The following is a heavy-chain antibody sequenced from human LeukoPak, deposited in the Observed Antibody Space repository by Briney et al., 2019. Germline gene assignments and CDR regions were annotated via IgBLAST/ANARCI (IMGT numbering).Heavy chain of an antibody. J-gene: IGHJ4*02. CDR1: GGSISSYY. Sequence: SETLSLTCTVSGGSISSYYWSWIRQPPGKGLEWIGYIYYSGSTNYNPSLKSRVTISVDTSKNQFSLKLSSVTAANTAVYYCARDVSSGYSYYFDYWGQGTLVTVSS. CDR3: ARDVSSGYSYYFDY. V-gene: IGHV4-59*12. D-gene: IGHD3-22*01. CDR2: IYYSGST.